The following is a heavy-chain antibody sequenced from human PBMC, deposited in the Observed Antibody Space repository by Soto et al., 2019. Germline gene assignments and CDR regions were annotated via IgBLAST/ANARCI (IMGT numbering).Heavy chain of an antibody. CDR2: IYYSGST. D-gene: IGHD6-13*01. CDR1: GGSISSGHYY. CDR3: ARGPAAGSFDY. J-gene: IGHJ4*02. V-gene: IGHV4-30-4*01. Sequence: PSETLSLTCTVSGGSISSGHYYWSWIRQPPGEGLEWIGYIYYSGSTYYNPSLKSRVTISVDTSKNQFSLKLRSVTAADTAVYYCARGPAAGSFDYWGQGTLVTVSS.